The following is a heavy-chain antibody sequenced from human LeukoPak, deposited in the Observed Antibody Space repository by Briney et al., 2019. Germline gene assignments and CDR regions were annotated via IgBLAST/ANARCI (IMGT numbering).Heavy chain of an antibody. Sequence: PSETLSLTCAVSGESFSGYYWSWIRQPPGKGLEWIGEINHSGATNYNPSLKSRVTISVDTSKNQFSLKLSSVTAADTGVYYCATARDGDYWYFDLWGRGTLVTVSS. CDR3: ATARDGDYWYFDL. CDR1: GESFSGYY. V-gene: IGHV4-34*01. J-gene: IGHJ2*01. D-gene: IGHD2-21*01. CDR2: INHSGAT.